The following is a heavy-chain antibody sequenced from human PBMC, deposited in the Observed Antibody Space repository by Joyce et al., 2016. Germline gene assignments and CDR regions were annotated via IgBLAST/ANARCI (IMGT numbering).Heavy chain of an antibody. CDR3: ARRSVEVASWFFDY. V-gene: IGHV5-51*01. CDR1: GYSFTKYW. J-gene: IGHJ4*02. CDR2: INPADSDT. D-gene: IGHD6-19*01. Sequence: EVLLVQSGAEVKKPGESLRISCTGSGYSFTKYWIGWVRQMPGKGLEWMGSINPADSDTRYSPSFQGQVTCSADKSLTTAYVQWSGLKASDTTLYFCARRSVEVASWFFDYWGQGTLVTVSS.